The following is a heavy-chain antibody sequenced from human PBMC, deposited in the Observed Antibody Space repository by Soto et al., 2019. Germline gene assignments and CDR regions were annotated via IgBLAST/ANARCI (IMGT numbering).Heavy chain of an antibody. Sequence: SETLSLTCAVSGGSISSSNWWSWVRQPPGKGLEWIGEIYHSGSTNYNPSLKSRVTISVDKSKNQFSLKLSSVTAADTAVYYCARSPITIFGVVINYYYGMDVWGQATTVTVS. V-gene: IGHV4-4*02. CDR2: IYHSGST. CDR1: GGSISSSNW. CDR3: ARSPITIFGVVINYYYGMDV. J-gene: IGHJ6*02. D-gene: IGHD3-3*01.